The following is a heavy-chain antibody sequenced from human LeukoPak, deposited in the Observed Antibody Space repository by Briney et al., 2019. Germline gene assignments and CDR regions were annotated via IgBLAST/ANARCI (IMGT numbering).Heavy chain of an antibody. CDR1: GDSISSGDYY. V-gene: IGHV4-61*02. CDR2: ISSSGST. D-gene: IGHD2-2*01. Sequence: SEALSLTCTVSGDSISSGDYYWSWIRQPAGKGLEWIGRISSSGSTNYNPSLKSRVTISVDTSKNQFSLKLSSVTAADTAVYYCARWGTYASTSNWFDPWGQGTLVTVSS. J-gene: IGHJ5*02. CDR3: ARWGTYASTSNWFDP.